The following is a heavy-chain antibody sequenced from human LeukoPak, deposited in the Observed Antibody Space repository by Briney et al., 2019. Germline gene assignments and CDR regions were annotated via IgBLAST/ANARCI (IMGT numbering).Heavy chain of an antibody. CDR3: ARVGGDYEIAY. D-gene: IGHD2-21*02. J-gene: IGHJ4*02. Sequence: GGSLRLSCAASGFTFSRYWMHWVRQAPGKGLVWVSRLNTDGSGPSYADSVKGRFTISRDNARNTLYLQMNSLRAEDTAVYYCARVGGDYEIAYWGQGTLVTVSS. V-gene: IGHV3-74*01. CDR2: LNTDGSGP. CDR1: GFTFSRYW.